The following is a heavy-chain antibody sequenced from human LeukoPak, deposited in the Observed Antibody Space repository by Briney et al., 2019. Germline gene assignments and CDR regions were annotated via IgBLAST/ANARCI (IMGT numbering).Heavy chain of an antibody. CDR2: IYYSGST. D-gene: IGHD3-10*01. J-gene: IGHJ6*02. CDR1: GGSISSGGYY. Sequence: SETLSLTFTVSGGSISSGGYYWSWIRQHPGKGLEWIGYIYYSGSTYYNPSLKSRVTLSVDTSKNQFSLKLSSVTAADTAVYYCARKEYYYGSGIYYYGMDVWGQGTTVTVSS. V-gene: IGHV4-31*03. CDR3: ARKEYYYGSGIYYYGMDV.